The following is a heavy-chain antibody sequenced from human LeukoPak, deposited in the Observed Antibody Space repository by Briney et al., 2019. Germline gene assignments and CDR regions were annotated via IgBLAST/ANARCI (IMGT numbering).Heavy chain of an antibody. J-gene: IGHJ4*02. Sequence: PGGSLRLSCAASGFTFSSYALSWIRQAPGKGLEWVSGISGNGAGTYYADSMRGRFTISRDNSRYTLSLQMNSLRVEDTAIYYCAKIPWYSSCWSIDYWGRGTLVTGSS. CDR3: AKIPWYSSCWSIDY. CDR2: ISGNGAGT. CDR1: GFTFSSYA. V-gene: IGHV3-23*01. D-gene: IGHD6-13*01.